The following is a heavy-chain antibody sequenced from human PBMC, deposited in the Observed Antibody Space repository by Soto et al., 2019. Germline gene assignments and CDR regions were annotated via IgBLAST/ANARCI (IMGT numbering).Heavy chain of an antibody. V-gene: IGHV3-23*01. CDR3: ARHSSGYYGAQIDY. CDR2: ISGSGGST. D-gene: IGHD3-22*01. Sequence: GGSLRLSCAASGFTFSRYDMSWVRQAPGKGLEWVSAISGSGGSTYYADSVKGRFTISRDNSKNTLYLQMNSLRAEDTAVYYCARHSSGYYGAQIDYWGQGTLVTVSS. J-gene: IGHJ4*02. CDR1: GFTFSRYD.